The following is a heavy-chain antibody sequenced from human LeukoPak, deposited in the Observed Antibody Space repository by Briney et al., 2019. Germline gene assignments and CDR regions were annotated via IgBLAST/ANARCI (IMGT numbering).Heavy chain of an antibody. CDR2: ISGSGGST. Sequence: GGSLRLSCAASGFTFSSYAMSWVRQAPGKGLEWVSAISGSGGSTYYADSVKGRFTISRDNSKNTLYLQMNSLRAEDTAVYYCAKGEDSSGYYSDFDYWGQGTLVTVSS. V-gene: IGHV3-23*01. CDR1: GFTFSSYA. D-gene: IGHD3-22*01. CDR3: AKGEDSSGYYSDFDY. J-gene: IGHJ4*02.